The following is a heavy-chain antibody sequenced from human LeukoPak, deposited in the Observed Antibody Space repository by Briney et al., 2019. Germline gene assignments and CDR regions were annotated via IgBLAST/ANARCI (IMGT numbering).Heavy chain of an antibody. J-gene: IGHJ4*02. Sequence: SETLSLTCTVSGGSISSSSYYWGWIRQPPGKGLEWIGSIYYSGSTYYNPSLKSRVTISVDTSKNQFSLKLSSVTAADTAVYYCAKEGLIIAAGYYFDYWGQGTLVTVSS. D-gene: IGHD6-13*01. CDR2: IYYSGST. CDR1: GGSISSSSYY. CDR3: AKEGLIIAAGYYFDY. V-gene: IGHV4-39*07.